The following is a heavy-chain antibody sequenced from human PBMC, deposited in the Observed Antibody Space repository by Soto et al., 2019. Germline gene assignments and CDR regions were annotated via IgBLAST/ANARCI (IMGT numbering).Heavy chain of an antibody. Sequence: ASVKVSCKASGYSFISYDINWVRQATGQGLEWMGWMNPNNGNTDYAQKFQGRVTMTRDTSTSTAYMELSSLTSEDTAVYYCARDPKNDNLLDPWGQGTLVTVSS. V-gene: IGHV1-8*01. CDR3: ARDPKNDNLLDP. CDR1: GYSFISYD. CDR2: MNPNNGNT. J-gene: IGHJ5*02.